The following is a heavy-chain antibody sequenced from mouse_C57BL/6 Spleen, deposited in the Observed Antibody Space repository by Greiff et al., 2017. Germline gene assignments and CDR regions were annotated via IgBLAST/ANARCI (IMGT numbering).Heavy chain of an antibody. CDR3: AKTAQATLYYAMDY. Sequence: VQLKQSGPELVKPGASVKISCKASGYSFTDYNMNWVKQSNGKSLEWIGVINPNYGTTSSNQKFKGKATLTVDQSSSTAYMQLNSLTSEDSAVYYCAKTAQATLYYAMDYWGQGTSVTVSS. D-gene: IGHD3-2*02. CDR1: GYSFTDYN. CDR2: INPNYGTT. V-gene: IGHV1-39*01. J-gene: IGHJ4*01.